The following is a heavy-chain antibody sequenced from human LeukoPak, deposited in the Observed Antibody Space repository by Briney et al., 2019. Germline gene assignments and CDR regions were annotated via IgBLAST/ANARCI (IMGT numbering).Heavy chain of an antibody. J-gene: IGHJ4*02. V-gene: IGHV3-21*01. CDR1: GFTFSSYS. CDR3: ASVGDYDILTGVTRFDY. D-gene: IGHD3-9*01. Sequence: KPGGSLRLSCAASGFTFSSYSMNWVRQAPGKGLEWVSSISSSSSYIYYADSVKGRFTISRDNAKNSLYLQMNSLRAEDTAVYYCASVGDYDILTGVTRFDYWGQGTLVTVSS. CDR2: ISSSSSYI.